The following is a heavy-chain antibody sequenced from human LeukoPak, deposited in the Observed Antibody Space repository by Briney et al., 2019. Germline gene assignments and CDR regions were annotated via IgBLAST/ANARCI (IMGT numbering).Heavy chain of an antibody. Sequence: GASVKVSCKASGGTFSSYALSWVRQAPGQGLEWMGGIIPIFGTANYAQKFQGRVTMTEDTSTDTAYMELSSLRSEDTALYYCAKDRVLRYFDWLFDLDYWGQGTLVIVSS. J-gene: IGHJ4*02. CDR2: IIPIFGTA. CDR1: GGTFSSYA. D-gene: IGHD3-9*01. CDR3: AKDRVLRYFDWLFDLDY. V-gene: IGHV1-69*06.